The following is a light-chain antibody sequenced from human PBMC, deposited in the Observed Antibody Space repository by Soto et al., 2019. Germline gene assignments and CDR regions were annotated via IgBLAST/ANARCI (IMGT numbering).Light chain of an antibody. J-gene: IGLJ1*01. V-gene: IGLV3-21*02. CDR3: QVWDSSSDHRV. Sequence: SYELTQPPSVSVAPGQTARITCGGNNIGSKSVHWYQQKPGKAPVLVVYDYSDRPSGIPERFSGSNSGKTATLTISRVEAGDEADYYCQVWDSSSDHRVFGTGTKLTVL. CDR2: DYS. CDR1: NIGSKS.